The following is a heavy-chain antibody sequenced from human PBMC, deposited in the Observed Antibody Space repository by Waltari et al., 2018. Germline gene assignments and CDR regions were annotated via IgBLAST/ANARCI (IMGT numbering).Heavy chain of an antibody. CDR3: ARLRGISSGWTGDFDL. J-gene: IGHJ2*01. CDR1: GFTVSGHI. D-gene: IGHD6-19*01. V-gene: IGHV3-53*01. CDR2: IYSGANT. Sequence: EVQLVESGGGLIQPGGSLRVSCAASGFTVSGHILSWVRQAPGKGLEWVSIIYSGANTYYADSVKGRFTISRDYSKNTVFLQMSSLRAEDTAVYYCARLRGISSGWTGDFDLWGRGTLVTVSS.